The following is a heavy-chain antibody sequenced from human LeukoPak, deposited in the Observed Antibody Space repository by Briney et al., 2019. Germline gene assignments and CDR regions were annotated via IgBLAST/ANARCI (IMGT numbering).Heavy chain of an antibody. CDR2: IWYDGSKK. CDR1: GFMFGNYG. Sequence: GGSLRLSCAASGFMFGNYGMHWVRQAPGQGLEWVALIWYDGSKKYYADSVKGRFTVSRDNSENTLYLQMNSLRADDTAVYYCARDSQHLNFDYWGQGTLVTVSS. V-gene: IGHV3-33*01. CDR3: ARDSQHLNFDY. J-gene: IGHJ4*02. D-gene: IGHD3-3*02.